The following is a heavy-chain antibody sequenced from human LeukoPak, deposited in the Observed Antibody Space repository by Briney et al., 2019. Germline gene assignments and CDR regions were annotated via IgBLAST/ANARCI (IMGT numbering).Heavy chain of an antibody. CDR1: GFTFSGYW. D-gene: IGHD2-15*01. V-gene: IGHV3-74*03. Sequence: GGSLRLSCTASGFTFSGYWMRWVRQAPRKGLVWVARINSDGFSITYADSVKGRFTISRDNSKNTLYLQMTSLRDDDTALYYCAVSYYCRGSACYSGLDYWGQGTLVTVSS. CDR3: AVSYYCRGSACYSGLDY. CDR2: INSDGFSI. J-gene: IGHJ4*02.